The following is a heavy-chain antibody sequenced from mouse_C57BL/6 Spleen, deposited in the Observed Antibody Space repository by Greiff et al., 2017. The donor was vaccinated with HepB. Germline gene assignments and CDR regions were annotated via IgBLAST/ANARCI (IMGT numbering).Heavy chain of an antibody. J-gene: IGHJ2*01. D-gene: IGHD1-1*01. CDR2: INYDGSST. Sequence: DVKLVESEGGLVQPGSSMKLSCTASGFTFSDYYMAWVRQVPEKGLEWVANINYDGSSTYYLDSLKSRFIISRDNAKNILYLQMSSLKSEDTATYYCARVGTTVVATNYFDYWGQGTTLTVSS. CDR1: GFTFSDYY. CDR3: ARVGTTVVATNYFDY. V-gene: IGHV5-16*01.